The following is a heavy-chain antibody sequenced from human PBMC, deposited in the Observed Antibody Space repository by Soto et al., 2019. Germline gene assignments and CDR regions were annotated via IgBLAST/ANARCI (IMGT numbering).Heavy chain of an antibody. CDR3: ASSGLTYLYYYYMDV. CDR1: GFTFSSYN. CDR2: ISSSSSSI. D-gene: IGHD6-19*01. Sequence: PGGSLRLSCAASGFTFSSYNMNWVRQTPGRGLEWISYISSSSSSIYYADSVLGRFTISRDNAKNSLYLQMNSLRAEDTAVYYCASSGLTYLYYYYMDVWGRGTSVTVSS. V-gene: IGHV3-48*04. J-gene: IGHJ6*03.